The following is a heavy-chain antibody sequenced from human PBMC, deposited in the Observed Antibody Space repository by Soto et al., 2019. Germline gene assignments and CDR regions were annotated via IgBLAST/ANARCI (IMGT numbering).Heavy chain of an antibody. J-gene: IGHJ6*02. CDR1: GFTFSSYS. CDR2: ISSSSSYI. D-gene: IGHD2-8*01. V-gene: IGHV3-21*01. Sequence: PGGSLRLSCAASGFTFSSYSMNWVRQAPGRGLEWVSSISSSSSYIYYADSVKGRFTISRDNAKNPLYLQMNSLRAEDTAVYYCARVDCTNGVCYTHSPYYYYYGMDVWGQGTTVTVSS. CDR3: ARVDCTNGVCYTHSPYYYYYGMDV.